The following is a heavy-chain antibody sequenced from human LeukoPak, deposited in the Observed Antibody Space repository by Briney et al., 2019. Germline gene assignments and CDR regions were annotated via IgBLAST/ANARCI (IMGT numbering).Heavy chain of an antibody. CDR3: ARDTPPIAAAGTLNWFDP. CDR2: IIPIFGTA. D-gene: IGHD6-13*01. V-gene: IGHV1-69*13. CDR1: GGTFSSYA. Sequence: GASVKVSCKASGGTFSSYAISWVRQAPGQGLEWMGGIIPIFGTANYAQKFQSRVTITADESTSTAYMELSSLRSEDTAVYYCARDTPPIAAAGTLNWFDPWGQGTLVTVSS. J-gene: IGHJ5*02.